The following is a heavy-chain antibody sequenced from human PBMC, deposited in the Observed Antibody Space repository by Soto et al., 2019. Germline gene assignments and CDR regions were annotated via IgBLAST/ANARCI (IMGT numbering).Heavy chain of an antibody. J-gene: IGHJ4*02. Sequence: QVQLVESGGGLVKPGGSLRLSCAASGFTFSDYYMSWIRQAPGKGLEWVSYLSSSGGTIYYADSVKGRFTISRDNAKNALYLQMTSLRAEDTAVYYCARGFPLMVFAEFDYWGQGTLVTVSS. CDR1: GFTFSDYY. CDR2: LSSSGGTI. V-gene: IGHV3-11*01. CDR3: ARGFPLMVFAEFDY. D-gene: IGHD2-8*01.